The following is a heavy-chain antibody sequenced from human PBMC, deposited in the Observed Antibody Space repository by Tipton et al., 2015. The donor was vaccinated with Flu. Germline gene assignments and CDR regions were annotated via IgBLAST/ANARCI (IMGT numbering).Heavy chain of an antibody. D-gene: IGHD4-17*01. V-gene: IGHV4-31*03. CDR1: GGSISSGGYY. CDR2: IYYRGST. Sequence: TLSLTCTVSGGSISSGGYYWRWIRQHPGQGLEWIGYIYYRGSTYSNPSLKSRVTISVDTSKNQFSLKLSSVTAAETAGYYCATLLGATVTRNGFFDLWGRGTLVTVPS. CDR3: ATLLGATVTRNGFFDL. J-gene: IGHJ2*01.